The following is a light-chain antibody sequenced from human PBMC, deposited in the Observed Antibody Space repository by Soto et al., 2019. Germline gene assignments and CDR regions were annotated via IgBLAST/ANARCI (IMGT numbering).Light chain of an antibody. V-gene: IGKV3-20*01. CDR1: QSVSNNY. CDR2: GAS. J-gene: IGKJ1*01. CDR3: QQYGSSGT. Sequence: DSVLTKSPGTLSLSPGERATLSCRASQSVSNNYLAWYQQKPGQAPRLLIYGASNRATGIPDRFSGSGSGTDFTLTISRLEPEDFAVYYCQQYGSSGTFGQGTKVDI.